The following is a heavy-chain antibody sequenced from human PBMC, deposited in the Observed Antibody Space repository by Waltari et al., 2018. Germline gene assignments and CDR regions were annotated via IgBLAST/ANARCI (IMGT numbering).Heavy chain of an antibody. CDR3: ASRWELHDAFDI. J-gene: IGHJ3*02. CDR2: INHSGST. Sequence: QVQLQQWGAGLLKPSETLSLTCAVYGGSFSGYYWSWIRQPPGKGLEWIGDINHSGSTNYNPSLKSRVTISVDTSKNQFSLKLSSVTAADTAVYYCASRWELHDAFDIWGQGTMVTVSS. D-gene: IGHD1-26*01. V-gene: IGHV4-34*01. CDR1: GGSFSGYY.